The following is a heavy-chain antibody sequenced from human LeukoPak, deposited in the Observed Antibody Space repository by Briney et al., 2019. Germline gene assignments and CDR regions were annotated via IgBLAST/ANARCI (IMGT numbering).Heavy chain of an antibody. D-gene: IGHD3-9*01. CDR2: ISSSSSYI. J-gene: IGHJ4*02. V-gene: IGHV3-21*01. Sequence: GGSLRLSCAASGFTFSSYAMSWVRQAPGKGLEWVSSISSSSSYIYFADSVKGRFTISRDNAKNSLYLQMNSLRAEDTAVYYCARSYYDILTGYRAIDYWGQGTLVTVSS. CDR3: ARSYYDILTGYRAIDY. CDR1: GFTFSSYA.